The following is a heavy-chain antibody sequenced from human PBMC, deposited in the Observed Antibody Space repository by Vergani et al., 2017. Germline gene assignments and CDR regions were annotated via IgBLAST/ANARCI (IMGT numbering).Heavy chain of an antibody. CDR3: ARAGITIFGVAYPDY. CDR1: GYSISSGYY. V-gene: IGHV4-38-2*01. Sequence: QVQLQESGPGLVKPSETLSLTCAVSGYSISSGYYWGWIRRPPGKGLEWIGSIYHSGSTYYNPSLKSRVTISVDTSKNQFSLKLSSVSAADTAVYYCARAGITIFGVAYPDYWGQGTLVTVSS. CDR2: IYHSGST. D-gene: IGHD3-3*01. J-gene: IGHJ4*02.